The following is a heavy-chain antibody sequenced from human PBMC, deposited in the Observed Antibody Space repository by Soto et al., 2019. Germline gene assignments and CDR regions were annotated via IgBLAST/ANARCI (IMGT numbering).Heavy chain of an antibody. CDR3: ARDRFGYSGYDYYYYGMDV. Sequence: PGVSLGLSLAVSGFPVSSNYMSWFRQSPGKVLEWVSVIYSGGSTYYADSVKGRFTISRDNSKNTLYLQMNSLRAEDTAVYYCARDRFGYSGYDYYYYGMDVWGQGNTVNVS. J-gene: IGHJ6*02. D-gene: IGHD5-12*01. CDR2: IYSGGST. V-gene: IGHV3-53*01. CDR1: GFPVSSNY.